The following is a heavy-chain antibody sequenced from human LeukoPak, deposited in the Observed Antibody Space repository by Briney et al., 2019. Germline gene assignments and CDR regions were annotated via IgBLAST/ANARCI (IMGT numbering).Heavy chain of an antibody. CDR3: ARQNGNDFSSGRYFDY. V-gene: IGHV4-34*01. CDR1: NGSFSGYY. J-gene: IGHJ4*02. CDR2: IKQSGST. Sequence: SETLSLTCTVYNGSFSGYYWSWIRQPPGKGLEWIGEIKQSGSTNYNPSLKSRVTISVDMSKNQFSLKLSSVTAADTAVYYCARQNGNDFSSGRYFDYWGQGTLVTVSS. D-gene: IGHD3-3*01.